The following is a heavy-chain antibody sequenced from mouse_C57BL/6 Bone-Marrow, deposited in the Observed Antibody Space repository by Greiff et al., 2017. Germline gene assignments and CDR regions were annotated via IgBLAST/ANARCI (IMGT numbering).Heavy chain of an antibody. CDR2: ISDGGSYT. CDR1: GFTFSSYA. V-gene: IGHV5-4*03. J-gene: IGHJ2*01. Sequence: EVKLMESGGGLVKPGGSLKLSCAASGFTFSSYAMSWVRQTPEKRLEWVATISDGGSYTYYPDNVKGRFTISRDNAKNNLYLQLSHLKSEDTAMYYCAGNGDYHWFDYWGQGTTRKVSS. CDR3: AGNGDYHWFDY. D-gene: IGHD2-13*01.